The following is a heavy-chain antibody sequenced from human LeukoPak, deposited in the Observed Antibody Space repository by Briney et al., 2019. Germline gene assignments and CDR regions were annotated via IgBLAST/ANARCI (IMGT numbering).Heavy chain of an antibody. CDR3: AKFPSGYSSGWYDY. Sequence: GGSLRLSCAASGFTFSSYAMSWVRQAPGKGLEWVSAISGSGGSTYYADSVKGRFTISRDNSKNTLYLQMNSLRAEDTAVYYSAKFPSGYSSGWYDYWGQGTLVTVSS. J-gene: IGHJ4*02. V-gene: IGHV3-23*01. CDR2: ISGSGGST. CDR1: GFTFSSYA. D-gene: IGHD6-19*01.